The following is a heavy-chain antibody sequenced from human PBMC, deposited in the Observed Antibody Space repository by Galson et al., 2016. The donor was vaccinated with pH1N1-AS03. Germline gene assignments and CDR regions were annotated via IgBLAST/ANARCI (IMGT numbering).Heavy chain of an antibody. CDR1: GFIFTTYA. CDR2: ISYDGGKK. Sequence: SLRLSCAASGFIFTTYAMNWVRQAPGKGLEWVSLISYDGGKKSYAESVKGRFTISRANSNNTLYLQMNSLRAEDTAIYYCTRVIDIFDHLYYYARDVWGQGTTVTVSS. J-gene: IGHJ6*02. V-gene: IGHV3-30*07. CDR3: TRVIDIFDHLYYYARDV. D-gene: IGHD3-9*01.